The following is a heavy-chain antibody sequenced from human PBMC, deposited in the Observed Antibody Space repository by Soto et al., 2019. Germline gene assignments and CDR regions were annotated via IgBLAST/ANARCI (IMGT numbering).Heavy chain of an antibody. D-gene: IGHD5-12*01. Sequence: SETLALTCTVSGGSITSYYWSWFRQPPGKGPEWIGYIYFSGSANYNPSLKSRVTISVDTSKNQFSLKLSSVTAADTAVYYCARRHSGYGDYWGQGTLVTVSS. CDR2: IYFSGSA. CDR1: GGSITSYY. J-gene: IGHJ4*02. V-gene: IGHV4-59*08. CDR3: ARRHSGYGDY.